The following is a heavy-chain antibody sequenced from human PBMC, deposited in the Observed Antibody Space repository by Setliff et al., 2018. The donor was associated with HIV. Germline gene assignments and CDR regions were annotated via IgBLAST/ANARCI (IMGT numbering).Heavy chain of an antibody. J-gene: IGHJ2*01. CDR3: ARKEVIGPRRLYYYLDL. V-gene: IGHV4-61*02. CDR1: GYSISRGGYY. Sequence: SETLSLTCSVSGYSISRGGYYWSWIRQPAGKGLEWIGRIDTPGITNYNPSLKSRVTISFDTSQNQVSLDLESVTAADTAVYYCARKEVIGPRRLYYYLDLWGRGTLVTVSS. CDR2: IDTPGIT. D-gene: IGHD6-6*01.